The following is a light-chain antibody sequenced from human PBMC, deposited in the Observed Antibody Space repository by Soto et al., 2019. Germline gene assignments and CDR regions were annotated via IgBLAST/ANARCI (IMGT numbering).Light chain of an antibody. Sequence: EIVLTQSPGTLSLSPGERATLSCRASQSVSSSYLAWYQQKPGQAPRLLIYGASSRDTGIPDRFSGSGSGTDFTLTISRLEPEDFAVYYCQQYCSSPHTFGQGTKVEIK. CDR1: QSVSSSY. V-gene: IGKV3-20*01. CDR2: GAS. CDR3: QQYCSSPHT. J-gene: IGKJ1*01.